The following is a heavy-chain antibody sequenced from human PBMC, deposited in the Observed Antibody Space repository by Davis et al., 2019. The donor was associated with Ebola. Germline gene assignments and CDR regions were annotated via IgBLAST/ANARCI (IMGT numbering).Heavy chain of an antibody. CDR3: ANTAAAPRP. V-gene: IGHV3-30*02. CDR2: VRSHGSDD. J-gene: IGHJ5*02. Sequence: GESLKISCAASGFTFNIFDMHWVRQAPGRGLEWVAFVRSHGSDDHYADSVKGRFTISRDDAKKSLYLQMDSLRAEDTAVYYCANTAAAPRPWGQGTLVTVSS. CDR1: GFTFNIFD. D-gene: IGHD6-13*01.